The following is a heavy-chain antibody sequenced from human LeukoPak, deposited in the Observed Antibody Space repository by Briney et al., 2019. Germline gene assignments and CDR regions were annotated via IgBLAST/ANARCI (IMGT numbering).Heavy chain of an antibody. V-gene: IGHV3-43*02. J-gene: IGHJ6*02. Sequence: GGSLRLSCAASGFTIGPYAMYWVRQGPGRGLEWVSVIKADGSGTFADSVRGRFTTSRGNSKNSLYLQMNSLTSEDTALYYCATWAFYHNLDVWGQGTTVIVSS. CDR1: GFTIGPYA. D-gene: IGHD2/OR15-2a*01. CDR3: ATWAFYHNLDV. CDR2: IKADGSGT.